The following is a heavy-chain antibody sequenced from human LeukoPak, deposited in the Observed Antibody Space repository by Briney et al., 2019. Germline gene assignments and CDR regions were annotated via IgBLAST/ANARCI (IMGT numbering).Heavy chain of an antibody. J-gene: IGHJ4*02. CDR2: IYSSGST. Sequence: SETLSLTCTVSGGSISRYFWSWIRQPPGKGLEWIGYIYSSGSTNYNPSLKSRVTISVDTSKNQFSLKLSSVTAADTAVYYCARGAAATYWGQGTLVTVSS. CDR1: GGSISRYF. V-gene: IGHV4-59*01. D-gene: IGHD6-13*01. CDR3: ARGAAATY.